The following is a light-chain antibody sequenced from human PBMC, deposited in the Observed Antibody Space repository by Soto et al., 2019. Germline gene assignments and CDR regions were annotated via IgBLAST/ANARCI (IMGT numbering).Light chain of an antibody. V-gene: IGLV2-11*01. J-gene: IGLJ6*01. Sequence: QLVLTQPRSVSGSPGQSVTLSCTGTSSDVGGYNYVSWYQQHPGKAPKLMIYDVTTRPSGVPDRFSGSQSGNTAPLPISGLQAEDEDDYCCSSHAGSPVVFGTGTKLTVL. CDR1: SSDVGGYNY. CDR2: DVT. CDR3: SSHAGSPVV.